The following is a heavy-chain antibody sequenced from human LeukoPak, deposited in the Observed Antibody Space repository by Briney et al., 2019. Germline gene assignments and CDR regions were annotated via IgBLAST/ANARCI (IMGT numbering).Heavy chain of an antibody. V-gene: IGHV4-38-2*02. J-gene: IGHJ4*02. CDR3: ARLPTVSFFDY. CDR1: GYSISSGYY. D-gene: IGHD4-17*01. Sequence: PSETLSLTCTVSGYSISSGYYWGWIRQPPGKGLEWIGEIYHSGSTNYNPSLKSRVTISVDTSKNQFSLKLSSVTAADTAVYYCARLPTVSFFDYWGQGTLVTVSS. CDR2: IYHSGST.